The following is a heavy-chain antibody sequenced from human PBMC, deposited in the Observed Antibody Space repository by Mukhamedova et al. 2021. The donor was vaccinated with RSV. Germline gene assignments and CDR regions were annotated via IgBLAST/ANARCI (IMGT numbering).Heavy chain of an antibody. CDR2: IYPGDSDT. Sequence: GVIYPGDSDTSYSPPFQGQVTISADKSISTAYLQWSSLQASDTAMYYCAIVGYTSGWECWGQGTLVTISS. J-gene: IGHJ4*02. D-gene: IGHD6-19*01. V-gene: IGHV5-51*01. CDR3: AIVGYTSGWEC.